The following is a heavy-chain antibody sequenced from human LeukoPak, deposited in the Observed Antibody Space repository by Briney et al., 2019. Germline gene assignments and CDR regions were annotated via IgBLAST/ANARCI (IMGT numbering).Heavy chain of an antibody. CDR1: GFTFSSYG. V-gene: IGHV3-30*03. J-gene: IGHJ4*02. Sequence: GRSLRLSCAASGFTFSSYGMHWVRQAPGKGLEWVAVISYDGSNKYYADSVKGRFTISRDNAKNSLYLQMNSLRAEDTAVYYCARGDDSSGYYAYWGQGTLVTVSS. CDR2: ISYDGSNK. D-gene: IGHD3-22*01. CDR3: ARGDDSSGYYAY.